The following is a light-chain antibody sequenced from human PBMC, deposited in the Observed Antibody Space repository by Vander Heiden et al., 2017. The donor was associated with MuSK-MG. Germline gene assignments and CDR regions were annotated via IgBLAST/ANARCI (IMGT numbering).Light chain of an antibody. Sequence: QSALPQPPSVSGSPGQTLPIPCPGTSSGVGGSHYLPWYQQHPVEAPKLMIYDVSNRPSGVSNRFSGSKSGNTAALTITGLQAEDEADYYCSSYTSSSTLAVFGGGTKLTVL. V-gene: IGLV2-14*03. J-gene: IGLJ2*01. CDR3: SSYTSSSTLAV. CDR2: DVS. CDR1: SSGVGGSHY.